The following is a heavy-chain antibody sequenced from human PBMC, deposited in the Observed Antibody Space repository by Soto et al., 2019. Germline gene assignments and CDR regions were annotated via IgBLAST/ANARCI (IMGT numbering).Heavy chain of an antibody. CDR2: ISYSGTT. CDR1: GDSISSNNNY. D-gene: IGHD5-18*01. Sequence: SETLSLTCTVSGDSISSNNNYWSWIRQPPGEGLEWIGFISYSGTTSYSPSLKSRVAISLDTSKNQFSLSLSSVTAADTAVYYCARGRGYSYGLDPWGQGTLLTVSS. J-gene: IGHJ5*02. CDR3: ARGRGYSYGLDP. V-gene: IGHV4-30-4*01.